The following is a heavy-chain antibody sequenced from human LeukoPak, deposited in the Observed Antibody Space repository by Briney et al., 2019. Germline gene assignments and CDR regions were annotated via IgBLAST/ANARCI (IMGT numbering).Heavy chain of an antibody. Sequence: GGSLRLSCAASGFTFGAYTINWVRQAPGKGLEWVSCIFSRSESILYADSVKGRFTISRDNSKNTLYLQMNSLRAEDTAVYYCAKDRVLGSEQLVDYWGQGTLVTVSS. V-gene: IGHV3-21*01. CDR1: GFTFGAYT. CDR3: AKDRVLGSEQLVDY. J-gene: IGHJ4*02. CDR2: IFSRSESI. D-gene: IGHD6-6*01.